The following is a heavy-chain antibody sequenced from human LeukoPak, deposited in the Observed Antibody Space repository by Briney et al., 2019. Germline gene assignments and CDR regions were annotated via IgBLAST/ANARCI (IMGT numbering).Heavy chain of an antibody. J-gene: IGHJ6*02. CDR1: GFTFSSYG. CDR2: ISYDGSNK. CDR3: ARVAHYSSSWYDPSFYYYGMDV. V-gene: IGHV3-30*03. D-gene: IGHD6-13*01. Sequence: GGSLRLSCAASGFTFSSYGMHWVRQAPGKGLEWVAVISYDGSNKYYADSVKGRFTISRDNSKNTLYLQMNSLRAEDTAVYYCARVAHYSSSWYDPSFYYYGMDVWGQGTTVTVSS.